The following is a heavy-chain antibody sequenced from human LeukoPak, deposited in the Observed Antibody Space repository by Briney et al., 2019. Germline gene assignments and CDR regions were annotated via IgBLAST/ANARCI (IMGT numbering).Heavy chain of an antibody. J-gene: IGHJ4*02. D-gene: IGHD3-22*01. V-gene: IGHV4-59*01. CDR1: GGSISSYY. Sequence: SETLSLTCTVSGGSISSYYWSWIRQPPGKGLEWIGYIYYSGSTNYNPSLKSRVTISVDTSKNQFSLKLSSVTAADTAVYYCASYSYYYDSSGYLDYWGQGTLVTVSS. CDR2: IYYSGST. CDR3: ASYSYYYDSSGYLDY.